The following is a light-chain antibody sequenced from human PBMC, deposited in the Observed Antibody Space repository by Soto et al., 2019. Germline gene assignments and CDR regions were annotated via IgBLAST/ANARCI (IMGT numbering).Light chain of an antibody. J-gene: IGKJ3*01. CDR3: QQYTNLPPYT. CDR2: DAS. CDR1: QTVSSN. Sequence: EVVMTQSPATLSVSPGERATLSFRASQTVSSNLAWYQQKPGQAPRLLIYDASTSATGIPARFSGSGSGTEFTLTISSLQSEASVVYLCQQYTNLPPYTIGPGTKVDIK. V-gene: IGKV3-15*01.